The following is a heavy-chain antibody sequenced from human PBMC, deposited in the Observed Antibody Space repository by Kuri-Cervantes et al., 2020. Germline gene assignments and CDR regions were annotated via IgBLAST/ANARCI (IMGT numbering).Heavy chain of an antibody. CDR3: TRPGSSWYSWIEY. CDR1: GFTFGTYG. V-gene: IGHV3-33*01. D-gene: IGHD6-13*01. CDR2: IWYDGSNK. J-gene: IGHJ4*02. Sequence: GGSLRLSCAASGFTFGTYGMHWVRQAPGKGLEWVAVIWYDGSNKYYADSVKGRFTISRDNSKNTVYLQMNSLKTEDTAVYYCTRPGSSWYSWIEYWGQGTQVTVSS.